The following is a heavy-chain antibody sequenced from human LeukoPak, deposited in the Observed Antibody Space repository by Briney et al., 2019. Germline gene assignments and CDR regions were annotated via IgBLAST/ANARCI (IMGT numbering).Heavy chain of an antibody. CDR3: ARDYIGGWNDH. CDR2: IKQDATEK. V-gene: IGHV3-7*01. J-gene: IGHJ4*02. CDR1: GFTFSRYW. D-gene: IGHD3-16*01. Sequence: GGSLRLSCAASGFTFSRYWMSWVRQAPGKGLECVAIIKQDATEKYYVDSVKGRFTISRDNAKNSLYLQMNSLRAEDSAVYYCARDYIGGWNDHWGQGTLVTVSS.